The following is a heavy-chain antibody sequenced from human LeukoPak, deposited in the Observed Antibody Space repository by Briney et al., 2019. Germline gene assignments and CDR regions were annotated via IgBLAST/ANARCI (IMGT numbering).Heavy chain of an antibody. CDR1: GFTFSSYW. CDR2: INSDGSST. J-gene: IGHJ4*02. D-gene: IGHD3-22*01. CDR3: SRPYSTSSGHKGIFDY. Sequence: GGSMRLSCAASGFTFSSYWMHWVRQAPGKGLGWVSRINSDGSSTSYADSVKGRLTIPRDHAKNTLHLQMNSLRAEDTAVYYCSRPYSTSSGHKGIFDYWGQGTLVTVSS. V-gene: IGHV3-74*01.